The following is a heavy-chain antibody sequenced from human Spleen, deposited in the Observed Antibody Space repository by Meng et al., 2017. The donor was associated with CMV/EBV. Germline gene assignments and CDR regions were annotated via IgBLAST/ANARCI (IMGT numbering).Heavy chain of an antibody. Sequence: GGSLRLSCTGSGFTFADYGISWVRQAPGKGLEWVGLIRTKVYDETTEYAASVKGRFTISRDDSRNIAYLQMNSLRAEDTAVYYCARPRAIVVPAAIDYWGQGTLVTVSS. J-gene: IGHJ4*02. D-gene: IGHD2-2*01. CDR1: GFTFADYG. CDR3: ARPRAIVVPAAIDY. CDR2: IRTKVYDETT. V-gene: IGHV3-49*04.